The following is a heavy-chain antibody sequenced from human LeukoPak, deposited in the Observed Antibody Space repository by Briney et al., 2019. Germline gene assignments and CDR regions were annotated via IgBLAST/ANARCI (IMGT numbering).Heavy chain of an antibody. CDR2: IIPIFGTA. CDR3: ARDPPRMGTAV. CDR1: GGTFTSYA. D-gene: IGHD3-16*01. J-gene: IGHJ6*04. V-gene: IGHV1-69*01. Sequence: ASVKVSCKASGGTFTSYAISWVRQAPGQGHEWMGGIIPIFGTANYAQKFQGRVTITADESTSTAYMDLRSLISEDTAVYYCARDPPRMGTAVGGKGTTVTGSS.